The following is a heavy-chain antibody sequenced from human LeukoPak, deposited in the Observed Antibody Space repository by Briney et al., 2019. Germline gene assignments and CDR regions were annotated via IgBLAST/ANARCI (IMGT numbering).Heavy chain of an antibody. CDR2: INHSGST. J-gene: IGHJ4*02. CDR3: ARVEYQLLTWRHLGDY. V-gene: IGHV4-34*01. Sequence: KPSETLSLTCAVYGGSSSVYYWSWIRHPPGKGLEWLGEINHSGSTNYNPPLKSRVTMSVDTSKNQFSLELTSVTAADTAVYYCARVEYQLLTWRHLGDYWGQGTLVTVSS. D-gene: IGHD2-2*01. CDR1: GGSSSVYY.